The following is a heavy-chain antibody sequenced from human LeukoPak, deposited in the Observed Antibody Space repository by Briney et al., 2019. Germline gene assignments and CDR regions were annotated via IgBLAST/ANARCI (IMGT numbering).Heavy chain of an antibody. CDR2: ISAYNGNT. CDR3: ARGRTTVTSVFDY. D-gene: IGHD4-11*01. J-gene: IGHJ4*02. Sequence: GASVKVSCKAFGYTFTSNYMHWVRQAPGQGLEWMGWISAYNGNTNYAQKFQGRVTMTRDTSISTAYMELSRLRSDDTAVYYCARGRTTVTSVFDYWGQGTLVTVSS. CDR1: GYTFTSNY. V-gene: IGHV1-2*02.